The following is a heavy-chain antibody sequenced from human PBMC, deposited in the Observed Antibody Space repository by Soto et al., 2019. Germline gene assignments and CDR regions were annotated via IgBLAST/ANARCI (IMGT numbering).Heavy chain of an antibody. CDR2: IQEYGNGK. D-gene: IGHD3-22*01. V-gene: IGHV3-7*01. CDR1: GFTFSNYW. Sequence: GGSLRLSCAASGFTFSNYWMNWVRQAPGKGLEWVANIQEYGNGKNYVDSVKGRFTIFRDNAQNSLLLQMNSLRAEDTAVYYCARVPVGSSGYYYYGMDVWGQGTTVTVSS. J-gene: IGHJ6*02. CDR3: ARVPVGSSGYYYYGMDV.